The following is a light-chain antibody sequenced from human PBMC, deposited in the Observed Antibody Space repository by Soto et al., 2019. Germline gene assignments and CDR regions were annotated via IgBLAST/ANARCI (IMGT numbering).Light chain of an antibody. J-gene: IGKJ1*01. V-gene: IGKV3-20*01. CDR2: GAS. Sequence: EIVLTQSPGTLSLSPVERATLSCRASQSISSSYLAWYQQKPSQAPRLLIYGASSRATGIPDRFSGSGSGTDFTLTINRLEPEDFAVYYCQQYDSSPRTFGQGTKVDNK. CDR1: QSISSSY. CDR3: QQYDSSPRT.